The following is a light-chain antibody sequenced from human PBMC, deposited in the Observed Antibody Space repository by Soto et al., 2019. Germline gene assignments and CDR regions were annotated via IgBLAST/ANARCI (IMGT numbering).Light chain of an antibody. CDR3: QQSYSTPWT. J-gene: IGKJ1*01. CDR1: QSISSY. CDR2: TAS. V-gene: IGKV1-39*01. Sequence: DIQMTQSPSSLSASVGDRVTITCRASQSISSYLNWYQQKPGKARKLLIYTASSLQSGVPSRFSGSGSGTDFTLTISSLQPEDFATYYCQQSYSTPWTFGQGTKV.